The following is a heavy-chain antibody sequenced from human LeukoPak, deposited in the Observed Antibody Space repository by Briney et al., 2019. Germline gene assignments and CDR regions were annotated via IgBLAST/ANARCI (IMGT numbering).Heavy chain of an antibody. CDR1: EFTFSSYW. D-gene: IGHD4-17*01. V-gene: IGHV3-7*01. Sequence: GGSLRLSCAASEFTFSSYWMSWVRQAPGKGLEWVANIRQDGGQIYYLESVKGRFTVSRDNAKNSLYLQMNSLRAEDTAVYYCARLGARQMLEYWGQGTLVTVSS. CDR3: ARLGARQMLEY. J-gene: IGHJ4*02. CDR2: IRQDGGQI.